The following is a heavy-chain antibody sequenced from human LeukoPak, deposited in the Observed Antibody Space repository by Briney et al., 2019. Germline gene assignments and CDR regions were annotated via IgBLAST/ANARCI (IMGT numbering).Heavy chain of an antibody. D-gene: IGHD5-18*01. V-gene: IGHV1-2*02. J-gene: IGHJ4*02. Sequence: ASVKVSCKASGYTFTSYDINWVRQAPGQGLEWMGWINPNSGGTNYAQKFQGRVTMTRDTSISTAYMEPSRLRSDDTAVYYCARVPDTAMVKFDYWGQGTLVTVSS. CDR3: ARVPDTAMVKFDY. CDR2: INPNSGGT. CDR1: GYTFTSYD.